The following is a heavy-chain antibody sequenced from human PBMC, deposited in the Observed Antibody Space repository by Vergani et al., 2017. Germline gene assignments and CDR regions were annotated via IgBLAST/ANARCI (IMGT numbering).Heavy chain of an antibody. Sequence: QVQLVESGGGVVQPGRSLRLSCAASGFTFSSYAMHWVRQAPGKGLEWVAVISYDGSNKYYADSVKGRFTISRDNSKNTLYLQMNSLRAEDTAVYYCAREGEYYGSGVGFDYYYGMDVWGQGTTVTVSS. CDR3: AREGEYYGSGVGFDYYYGMDV. CDR2: ISYDGSNK. V-gene: IGHV3-30-3*01. CDR1: GFTFSSYA. J-gene: IGHJ6*02. D-gene: IGHD3-10*01.